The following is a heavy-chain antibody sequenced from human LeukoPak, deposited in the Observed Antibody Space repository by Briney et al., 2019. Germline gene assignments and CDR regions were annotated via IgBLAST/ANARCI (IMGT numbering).Heavy chain of an antibody. CDR3: ARIYGLYQEAMDV. V-gene: IGHV4-39*07. D-gene: IGHD3-16*02. CDR2: S. CDR1: GGSMTAGDYY. J-gene: IGHJ6*02. Sequence: LETLSLTCTVSGGSMTAGDYYWGWVRQPPGTGLQWIATSYQGASLKSRVTISLDTSKNQFSLRLTSVTAADTAVYYCARIYGLYQEAMDVWGPGITVTVSS.